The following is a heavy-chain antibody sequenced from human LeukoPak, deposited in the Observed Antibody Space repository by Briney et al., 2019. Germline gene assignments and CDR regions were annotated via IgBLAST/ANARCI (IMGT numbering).Heavy chain of an antibody. CDR3: AKAWTSTVVTPLDY. J-gene: IGHJ4*02. CDR2: ISGSGDST. V-gene: IGHV3-23*01. Sequence: GGSLRLSCAASGFTFRSYSMNWVRQAPGKGLEWVSTISGSGDSTYYADSVKGRFTISRDNSQNTLYLQMNSLRAEDTAVYYCAKAWTSTVVTPLDYWGQGTLVTVSS. D-gene: IGHD4-23*01. CDR1: GFTFRSYS.